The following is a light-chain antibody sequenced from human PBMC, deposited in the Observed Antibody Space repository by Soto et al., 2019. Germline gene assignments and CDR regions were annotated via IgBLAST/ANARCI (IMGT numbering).Light chain of an antibody. J-gene: IGKJ5*01. CDR2: GAS. CDR1: QSVSSR. Sequence: EIGKTQYPGSLCVSPRKRATLSCRASQSVSSRLAWYQQKPGQAPRLLISGASSRATGIPDRFSGSGFGTDFTLTISRLEPEDFALYYCQHYAGGSRITFGQGRLPEIK. V-gene: IGKV3-20*01. CDR3: QHYAGGSRIT.